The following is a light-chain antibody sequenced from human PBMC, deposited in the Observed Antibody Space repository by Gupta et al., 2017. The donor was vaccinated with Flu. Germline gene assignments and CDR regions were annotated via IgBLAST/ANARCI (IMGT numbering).Light chain of an antibody. J-gene: IGKJ4*01. V-gene: IGKV1-39*01. Sequence: VGDRVTLTRRASQTIGINLNWYQQRPGKAPQLLIYSASVLESGVPSRFTGTGSGTEFALTITSLRPEDSATYYCQQSYSGLTFGGGAKVEIK. CDR1: QTIGIN. CDR3: QQSYSGLT. CDR2: SAS.